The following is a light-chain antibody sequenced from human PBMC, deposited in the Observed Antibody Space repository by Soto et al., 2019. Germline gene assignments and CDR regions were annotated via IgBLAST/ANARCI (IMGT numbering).Light chain of an antibody. V-gene: IGKV3-20*01. CDR2: GAS. J-gene: IGKJ2*01. CDR1: QSVSSNF. CDR3: QQYGRSPLLYT. Sequence: ENVLTQSPGTLSLSPGERATLSCRASQSVSSNFIAWYQQKPGQAPRLLIYGASTRAAGVPDRFSGSGSGTDFTLTITGLEPEDFAVYYCQQYGRSPLLYTFGQGTKL.